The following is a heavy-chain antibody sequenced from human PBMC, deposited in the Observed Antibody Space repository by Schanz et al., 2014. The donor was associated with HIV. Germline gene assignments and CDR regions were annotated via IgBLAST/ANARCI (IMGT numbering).Heavy chain of an antibody. V-gene: IGHV1-18*01. J-gene: IGHJ4*02. CDR1: GYTFTSYG. Sequence: QVQLVQSGAEMKKPGASVKVSCKASGYTFTSYGITWVRQAPGQGPEWMGWIDCSNGDTYYKKNFRGRVTMTRDTPITTVFMELSGLRSDDTAVYFCARNEFRLLPFDFWGQGTLVTVSS. D-gene: IGHD2-21*02. CDR3: ARNEFRLLPFDF. CDR2: IDCSNGDT.